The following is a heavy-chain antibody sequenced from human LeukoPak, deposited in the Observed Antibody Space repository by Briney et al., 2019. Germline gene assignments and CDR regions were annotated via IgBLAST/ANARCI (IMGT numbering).Heavy chain of an antibody. CDR2: ISSSSSTI. Sequence: GGSLRLSCAASGFTFSSYSMNWVRQAPGKGLEWVSYISSSSSTIYYADSVKGRFTISRDNAKNSLYLQMNSLRAEDTAVYYCARDQGILTGYDPYYMDVWGKGTTVTVSS. V-gene: IGHV3-48*01. D-gene: IGHD3-9*01. CDR3: ARDQGILTGYDPYYMDV. J-gene: IGHJ6*03. CDR1: GFTFSSYS.